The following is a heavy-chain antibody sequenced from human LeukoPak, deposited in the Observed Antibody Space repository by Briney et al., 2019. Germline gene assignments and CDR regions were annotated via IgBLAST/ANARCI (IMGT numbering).Heavy chain of an antibody. Sequence: GASVKVSCKASGYTFTGYYMHWVRQAPGQGLEWMGWINPNSGGTNYEQKFQGRVTMTRDTSISTAYMELSRLKTDDTAVYYCARALYYDTSSRGAAFDIWGQGTMVTVSS. J-gene: IGHJ3*02. V-gene: IGHV1-2*02. CDR3: ARALYYDTSSRGAAFDI. D-gene: IGHD3-22*01. CDR1: GYTFTGYY. CDR2: INPNSGGT.